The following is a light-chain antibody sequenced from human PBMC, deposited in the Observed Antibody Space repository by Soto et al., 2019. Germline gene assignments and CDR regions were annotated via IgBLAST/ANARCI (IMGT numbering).Light chain of an antibody. Sequence: DIQMTQSPSTLSASVGDRVTITCRASQNIRTWLSWYQQKQGKAPNLLIFDAYSLHSGVPSRFSGSGAGTEFTLTITSLQPDDFANYYSHYPNPSPGTFGHGT. CDR1: QNIRTW. CDR3: HYPNPSPGT. V-gene: IGKV1-5*01. J-gene: IGKJ1*01. CDR2: DAY.